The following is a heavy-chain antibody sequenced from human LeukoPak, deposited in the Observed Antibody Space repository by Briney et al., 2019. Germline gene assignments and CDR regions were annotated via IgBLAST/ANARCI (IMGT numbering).Heavy chain of an antibody. CDR2: IYSGGST. CDR1: GFTVSSNY. V-gene: IGHV3-66*01. J-gene: IGHJ4*02. CDR3: ASTFYGDSPPY. D-gene: IGHD4-17*01. Sequence: PGGSLRLSCAASGFTVSSNYMSWVRQAPGNGLEWVSVIYSGGSTYYADSVKGRFTISRDNSKNSLYLQMNSLRAADTAVYYCASTFYGDSPPYWGQGTLVTVSS.